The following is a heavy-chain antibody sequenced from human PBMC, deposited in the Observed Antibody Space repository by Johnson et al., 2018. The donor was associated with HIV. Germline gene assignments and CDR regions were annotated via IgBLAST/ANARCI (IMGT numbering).Heavy chain of an antibody. CDR1: GFTFSSYG. D-gene: IGHD3-22*01. CDR2: IRYDGSNK. V-gene: IGHV3-30*02. CDR3: ARAPDYFDSSESNDAFDF. J-gene: IGHJ3*01. Sequence: VQLVESGGGLVQPGGSLRLSCAASGFTFSSYGMHWVRQAPGKGLEWVAFIRYDGSNKYYADSVKGRFTISRDNSRNTYLQMNSLRAEDTALYYCARAPDYFDSSESNDAFDFWGQGTMVTVSS.